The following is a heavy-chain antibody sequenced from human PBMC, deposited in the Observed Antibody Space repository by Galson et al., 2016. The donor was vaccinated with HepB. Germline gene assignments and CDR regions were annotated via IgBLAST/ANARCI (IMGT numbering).Heavy chain of an antibody. CDR1: GYTFTSYA. Sequence: ASGYTFTSYALHWVRQAPGQSLEWMGWISAGNGNTKYSHNFQGRVTITRDTSATIAYMEPSSLRSEDTAVYYCARVNRWGGLVDALWYWGQGTLVTVSS. CDR2: ISAGNGNT. CDR3: ARVNRWGGLVDALWY. J-gene: IGHJ4*02. D-gene: IGHD2-8*01. V-gene: IGHV1-3*01.